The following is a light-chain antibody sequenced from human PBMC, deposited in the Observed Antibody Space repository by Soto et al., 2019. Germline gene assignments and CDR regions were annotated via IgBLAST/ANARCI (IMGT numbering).Light chain of an antibody. CDR2: DVS. Sequence: QSALTQPASVSGSPGQSITISCTGTSSDVGGYNYVSWYQQHPGKAPKLMIYDVSNRPSGVSNRFSGSKSGNTASLTISGLQAEDGADYYCSSYTSSSSYVFGTGTKLTAL. V-gene: IGLV2-14*01. CDR3: SSYTSSSSYV. J-gene: IGLJ1*01. CDR1: SSDVGGYNY.